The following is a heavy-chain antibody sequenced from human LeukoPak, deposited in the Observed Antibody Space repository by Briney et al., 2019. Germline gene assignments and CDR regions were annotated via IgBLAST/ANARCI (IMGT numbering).Heavy chain of an antibody. CDR3: AREGSADFWSGYYTESPSAADY. D-gene: IGHD3-3*01. J-gene: IGHJ4*02. Sequence: ASVKVSCKASGYTFTGYYMHWVRQAPGQGLEWMGWINPNSGGTNYAQKFQGRVTMTRDTSISTAYMELSRLRSDDTVVYYCAREGSADFWSGYYTESPSAADYWGQGTLVTVSS. V-gene: IGHV1-2*02. CDR1: GYTFTGYY. CDR2: INPNSGGT.